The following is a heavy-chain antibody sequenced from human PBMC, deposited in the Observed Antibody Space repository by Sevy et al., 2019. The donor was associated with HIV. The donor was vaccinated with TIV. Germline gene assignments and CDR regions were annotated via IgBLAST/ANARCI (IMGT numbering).Heavy chain of an antibody. CDR1: NYTFSSYG. CDR3: AKGAHPQRSNSWYDY. J-gene: IGHJ4*02. Sequence: ASVKVSGKASNYTFSSYGISWVRQAPGQGLEWMGWISTYNGNTKYAQKFQGRVALTTDTSTGTAYMQVGSLRSDDTAVYYCAKGAHPQRSNSWYDYWGQGTLVTVSS. V-gene: IGHV1-18*01. D-gene: IGHD6-13*01. CDR2: ISTYNGNT.